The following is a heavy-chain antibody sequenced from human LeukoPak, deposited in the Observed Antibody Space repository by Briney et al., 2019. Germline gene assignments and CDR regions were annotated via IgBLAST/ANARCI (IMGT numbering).Heavy chain of an antibody. V-gene: IGHV3-23*01. CDR3: AKGSGGSCHSATDY. CDR2: ICGSSSST. D-gene: IGHD2-15*01. Sequence: PGGSLRLSCAASGFSFSSYAMNWVRQAPGKGLEWVSVICGSSSSTYYVDPVKGRFTISRDNSKNTLYLQMNSLRAEDTAIYYCAKGSGGSCHSATDYWGQGTLVTVSS. CDR1: GFSFSSYA. J-gene: IGHJ4*02.